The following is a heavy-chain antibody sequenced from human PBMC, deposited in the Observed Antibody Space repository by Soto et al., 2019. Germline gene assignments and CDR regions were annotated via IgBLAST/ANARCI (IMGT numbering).Heavy chain of an antibody. D-gene: IGHD2-15*01. CDR3: AREPDLLVVAAWYYYYGMYV. V-gene: IGHV6-1*01. CDR1: GDSVSSNSAA. Sequence: SQTLSLTCAISGDSVSSNSAAWNWIRQSPSRGLEWLGGTYYRSKWYNDYAVSVKSRITINPDTSKNQFSLQLNSVTPEDTAVYYCAREPDLLVVAAWYYYYGMYVWGQGTTVTVSS. CDR2: TYYRSKWYN. J-gene: IGHJ6*02.